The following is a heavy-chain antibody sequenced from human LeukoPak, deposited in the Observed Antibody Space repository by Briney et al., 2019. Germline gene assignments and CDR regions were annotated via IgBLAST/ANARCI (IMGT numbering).Heavy chain of an antibody. D-gene: IGHD3-22*01. CDR2: TNPNSGGT. CDR3: ARDYYDSSGYSPFDY. CDR1: GYTFTGYY. V-gene: IGHV1-2*02. Sequence: ASVKVSCKASGYTFTGYYMHWVRQAPGQGLEWMGWTNPNSGGTNYAQKFQGRVTMTRDTSISTAYMELSRLRSDDTAVYYCARDYYDSSGYSPFDYWGQGTLVTVSS. J-gene: IGHJ4*02.